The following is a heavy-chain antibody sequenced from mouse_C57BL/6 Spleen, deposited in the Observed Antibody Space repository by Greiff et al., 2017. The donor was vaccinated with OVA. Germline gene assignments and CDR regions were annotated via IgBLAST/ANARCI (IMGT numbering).Heavy chain of an antibody. CDR1: GYAFSSSW. CDR3: ARDGLTMVTTEFAY. CDR2: IYPGDGDT. V-gene: IGHV1-82*01. Sequence: VHLVESGPELVKPGASVKISCKASGYAFSSSWMNWVKQRPGKGLEWIGRIYPGDGDTNYNGKFKGKATLTADKSSSTAYMQLSSLTSEDSAVYFCARDGLTMVTTEFAYWGQGTLVTVSA. J-gene: IGHJ3*01. D-gene: IGHD2-2*01.